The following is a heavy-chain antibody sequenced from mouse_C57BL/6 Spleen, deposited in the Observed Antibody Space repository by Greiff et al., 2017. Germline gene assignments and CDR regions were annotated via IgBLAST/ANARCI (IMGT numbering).Heavy chain of an antibody. CDR2: INPNNGGT. CDR3: AIGRTGPSFDY. J-gene: IGHJ2*01. D-gene: IGHD4-1*01. Sequence: EVQLQQSGPELVKPGASVKISCKASGYTFTDYYMNWVKQSHGKSLEWIGDINPNNGGTSYNQKFKGKAKLTVDKSSSPAYMEHRSLTSEDSDVYYCAIGRTGPSFDYWGQGTTLTVSS. V-gene: IGHV1-26*01. CDR1: GYTFTDYY.